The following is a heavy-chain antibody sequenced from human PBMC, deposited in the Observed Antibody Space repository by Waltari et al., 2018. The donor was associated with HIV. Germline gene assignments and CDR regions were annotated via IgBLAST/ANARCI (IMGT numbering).Heavy chain of an antibody. CDR1: DFTVGGNY. CDR3: ASLRGFSYYSYAVDV. V-gene: IGHV3-53*01. CDR2: IYSAGVT. J-gene: IGHJ6*02. Sequence: EVQLVESGGGLIQPGGSLRLSCAASDFTVGGNYMSWVRQAPGKGLECVSLIYSAGVTYYADSVKDRFTISRDNSKNTLFLQMNSLRAEDTAVYYCASLRGFSYYSYAVDVWGQGTTVTVSS. D-gene: IGHD3-10*01.